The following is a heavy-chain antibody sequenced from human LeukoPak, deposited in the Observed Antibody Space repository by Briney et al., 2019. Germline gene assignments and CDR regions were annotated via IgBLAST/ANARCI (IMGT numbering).Heavy chain of an antibody. Sequence: PSETLSLTCTVSGGSISSSSYYWGWIRQPPGKGLEWIGEINHSGSTNYNPSLKSRVTISVDTSKNQFSLKLSSVTAADTAVYYCARELPPLWALSRGYYYYYMDVWGKGTTVTVSS. CDR3: ARELPPLWALSRGYYYYYMDV. CDR2: INHSGST. V-gene: IGHV4-39*07. J-gene: IGHJ6*03. CDR1: GGSISSSSYY. D-gene: IGHD3-16*01.